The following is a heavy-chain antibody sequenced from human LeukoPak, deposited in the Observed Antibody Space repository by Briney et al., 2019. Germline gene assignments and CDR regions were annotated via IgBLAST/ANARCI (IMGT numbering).Heavy chain of an antibody. D-gene: IGHD2-2*02. CDR2: IIPIFGTA. V-gene: IGHV1-69*01. J-gene: IGHJ4*02. Sequence: GGSLRLSCAASGFTFSSYAISWVRQAPGQGLEWMGGIIPIFGTANYAQKFQGRLTITADESTSTAYMELSSLRSEDTAVYYCAIRAPADIVVVPAAIMEDDYWGQGTLVTVSS. CDR3: AIRAPADIVVVPAAIMEDDY. CDR1: GFTFSSYA.